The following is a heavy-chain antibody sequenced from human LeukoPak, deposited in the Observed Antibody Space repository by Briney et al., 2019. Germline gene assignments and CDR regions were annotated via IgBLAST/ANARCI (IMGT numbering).Heavy chain of an antibody. CDR3: ARGRRCVGGSCYHDY. D-gene: IGHD2-15*01. J-gene: IGHJ4*02. Sequence: EASVKVSCKASGYTFTSYDVNWVRQATGQGLEWMGWMNPNSGNTGYAQKFQGRVTITRNTSISTAYMELSSLRSEDTAVYYCARGRRCVGGSCYHDYWGQGTLVTVSS. CDR1: GYTFTSYD. V-gene: IGHV1-8*03. CDR2: MNPNSGNT.